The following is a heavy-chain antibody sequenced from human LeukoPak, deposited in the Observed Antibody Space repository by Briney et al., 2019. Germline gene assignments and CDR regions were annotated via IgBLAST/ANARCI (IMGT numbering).Heavy chain of an antibody. Sequence: PGRSLRLSCAASGFTFSSYAMHWVRQAPGKGLEWVAVISYDGSNKYYADSVKGRFTISRDNSKNTLYLQMNSLRAEDTAVYYCARSLPTGPYYYYGMDVWGQGTTVTVSS. J-gene: IGHJ6*02. V-gene: IGHV3-30*04. CDR3: ARSLPTGPYYYYGMDV. CDR1: GFTFSSYA. CDR2: ISYDGSNK.